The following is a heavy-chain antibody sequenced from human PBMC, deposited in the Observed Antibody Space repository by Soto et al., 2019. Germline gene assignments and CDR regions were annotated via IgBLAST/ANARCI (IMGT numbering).Heavy chain of an antibody. J-gene: IGHJ6*02. Sequence: GGSLRLSCAASGFTFSDYYMSWMRQAPGKGLEWVSYISSSGSTIYYADSVKGRFTISRDNAKNSLYLQMNSLRAEDTAVYYCARLAELGAYVYYGMDVWGQGTTVTVSS. CDR2: ISSSGSTI. CDR1: GFTFSDYY. CDR3: ARLAELGAYVYYGMDV. D-gene: IGHD1-7*01. V-gene: IGHV3-11*01.